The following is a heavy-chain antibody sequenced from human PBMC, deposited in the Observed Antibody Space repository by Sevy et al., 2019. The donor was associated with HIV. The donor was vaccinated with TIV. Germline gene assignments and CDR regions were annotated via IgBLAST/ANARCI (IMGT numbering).Heavy chain of an antibody. CDR3: ARHDGALGQVAQMDV. V-gene: IGHV5-51*01. J-gene: IGHJ6*02. CDR1: GYSFSSYW. CDR2: IYPGDSEI. D-gene: IGHD3-10*01. Sequence: GESLKISCKGSGYSFSSYWIGWVRQMPGKGLEWMGIIYPGDSEIIYSPSFQGQVTISADKSISTAYLQWSSLKASDTAMYYCARHDGALGQVAQMDVWGQGTTVTVSS.